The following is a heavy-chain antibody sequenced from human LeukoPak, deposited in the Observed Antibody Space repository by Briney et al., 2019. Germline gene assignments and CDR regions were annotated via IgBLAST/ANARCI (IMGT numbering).Heavy chain of an antibody. V-gene: IGHV1-8*01. CDR1: GYTFTSYD. CDR3: ARAPMGTAAFY. D-gene: IGHD2-2*01. J-gene: IGHJ4*02. CDR2: MNPNSGNT. Sequence: ASVKVSCKASGYTFTSYDNNWVRQATGQGLEWMGWMNPNSGNTGYAQKFQGRVTMTRNTSISTAYMELSSLTSDDTAFYYCARAPMGTAAFYWGQGTLVTVSS.